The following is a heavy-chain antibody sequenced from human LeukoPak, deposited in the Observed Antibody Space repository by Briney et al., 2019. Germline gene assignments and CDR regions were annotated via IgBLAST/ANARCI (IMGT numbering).Heavy chain of an antibody. CDR2: IYYSGST. CDR1: GGSISSGDYY. D-gene: IGHD6-19*01. J-gene: IGHJ4*02. CDR3: ARAPYSSGWYFDY. Sequence: PSETLSLTCTVSGGSISSGDYYWGWIRQPPGKGLEWIGSIYYSGSTYYNPSLKSRVTISVDTSKNQFSLKLSSVTAADTAVYYCARAPYSSGWYFDYWGQGTLVTASS. V-gene: IGHV4-39*07.